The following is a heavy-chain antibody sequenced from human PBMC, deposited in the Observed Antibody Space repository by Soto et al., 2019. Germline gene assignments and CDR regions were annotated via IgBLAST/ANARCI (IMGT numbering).Heavy chain of an antibody. CDR1: GFSFSTYA. V-gene: IGHV3-23*01. J-gene: IGHJ4*02. CDR3: AKVKFDFWDGYEY. Sequence: EVQLLESGGGLVQPWGSLRLSCAASGFSFSTYAMHWVRQAPGKGLEWVSAISGSGGSTYYAASVKGRFTISRDNSKSTLYLQMNSLRAEDTAVYYCAKVKFDFWDGYEYWGQGTLVTVSS. D-gene: IGHD3-3*01. CDR2: ISGSGGST.